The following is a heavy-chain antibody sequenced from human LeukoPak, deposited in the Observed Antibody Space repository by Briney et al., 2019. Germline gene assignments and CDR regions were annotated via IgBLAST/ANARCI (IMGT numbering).Heavy chain of an antibody. CDR3: AKDGYYGSGTYPDY. D-gene: IGHD3-10*01. CDR1: GFTFSSYC. Sequence: GGSLRLSCAASGFTFSSYCMNWVRQAPGKGLECVALISCDGTNKFYVDSLRGRFTISRDNSKNTLYLQMNSLRAEDTAVYYCAKDGYYGSGTYPDYWGQGTLVTVSS. CDR2: ISCDGTNK. V-gene: IGHV3-30*18. J-gene: IGHJ4*02.